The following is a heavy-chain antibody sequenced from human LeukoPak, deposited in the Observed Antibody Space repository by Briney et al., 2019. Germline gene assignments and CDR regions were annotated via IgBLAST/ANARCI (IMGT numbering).Heavy chain of an antibody. J-gene: IGHJ4*02. CDR2: ISYDGSNK. CDR1: GFTFSSYA. CDR3: ARERGSPGLFIDY. Sequence: PGRSLRLSCAASGFTFSSYAMHWVRQAPGKGLEWVAVISYDGSNKYYADSVKGRFTISRDNSKNTLYLQMNSLRAEDTAVYYCARERGSPGLFIDYWGQGTLVTVSS. D-gene: IGHD1-1*01. V-gene: IGHV3-30*14.